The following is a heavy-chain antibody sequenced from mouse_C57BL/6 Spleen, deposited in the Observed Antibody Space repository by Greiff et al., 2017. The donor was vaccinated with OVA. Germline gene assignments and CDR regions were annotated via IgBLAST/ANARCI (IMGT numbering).Heavy chain of an antibody. CDR2: IDPANGNT. CDR1: GFNIKNTY. V-gene: IGHV14-3*01. CDR3: ARDYGSSYGYYAMDY. J-gene: IGHJ4*01. Sequence: EVQLQESVAELVRPGASVKLSCTASGFNIKNTYMHWVKQRPEQGLEWIGRIDPANGNTKYASKFQGKATITADTSSNTAYLQLSILTSEVTSIYYCARDYGSSYGYYAMDYWGQGTSVTVSS. D-gene: IGHD1-1*01.